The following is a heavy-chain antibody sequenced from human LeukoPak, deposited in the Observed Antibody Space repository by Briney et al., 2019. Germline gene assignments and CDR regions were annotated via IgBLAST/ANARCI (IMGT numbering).Heavy chain of an antibody. CDR2: INHSGST. CDR3: ARGGCSTSCYTARGYWFDP. CDR1: GGSISSGDYY. J-gene: IGHJ5*02. V-gene: IGHV4-30-4*08. Sequence: PSQTLSLTCTVSGGSISSGDYYWSWIRQPPGKGLEWIGEINHSGSTNYNPSLKSRVTISVDTSKNQFSLKLSSVTAADTAVYYCARGGCSTSCYTARGYWFDPWGQGTLVTVSS. D-gene: IGHD2-2*02.